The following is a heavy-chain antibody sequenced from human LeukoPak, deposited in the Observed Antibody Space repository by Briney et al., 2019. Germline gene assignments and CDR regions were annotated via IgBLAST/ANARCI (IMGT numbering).Heavy chain of an antibody. J-gene: IGHJ4*02. CDR2: INPSGGST. V-gene: IGHV1-46*01. CDR1: GYPFTSYY. CDR3: SRGPPLWFGELLPGL. D-gene: IGHD3-10*01. Sequence: ASVKVSCKASGYPFTSYYMHWVRQAPGQGLEWMGIINPSGGSTSYAQKFQGRVTMTRDTSTSTVYMELSSLRSEDTAVYYYSRGPPLWFGELLPGLRGQGTLVTVSS.